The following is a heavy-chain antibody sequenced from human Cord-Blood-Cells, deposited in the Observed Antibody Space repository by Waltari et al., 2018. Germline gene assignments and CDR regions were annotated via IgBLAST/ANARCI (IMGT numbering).Heavy chain of an antibody. CDR3: ARNPYYDILTGYSDY. CDR2: IYHRGST. Sequence: QVQLQESGPGLVKPSETLSLTCAVSGYPISSGYYWGWIRQPPGKGLEWIGSIYHRGSTYYNPSRKSRVTISVDTSKNQFSLKLSSVTAADTAVYYCARNPYYDILTGYSDYWGQGTLVTVSS. J-gene: IGHJ4*02. V-gene: IGHV4-38-2*01. D-gene: IGHD3-9*01. CDR1: GYPISSGYY.